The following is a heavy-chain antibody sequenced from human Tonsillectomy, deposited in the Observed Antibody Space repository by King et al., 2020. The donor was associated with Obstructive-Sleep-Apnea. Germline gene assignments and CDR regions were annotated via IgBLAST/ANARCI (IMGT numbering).Heavy chain of an antibody. V-gene: IGHV4-59*08. J-gene: IGHJ4*02. CDR1: GASVNTYF. Sequence: VQLQESGPGLVKPSETLSLTCTVSGASVNTYFWSWIRQTPGKGLDWIASIYYSGTTDYNPSLKSRVTISLDTSKNQFSLKLSSVTAADTAVYHCARQISRGQPEFDFWGQGTVVIVSS. CDR3: ARQISRGQPEFDF. CDR2: IYYSGTT.